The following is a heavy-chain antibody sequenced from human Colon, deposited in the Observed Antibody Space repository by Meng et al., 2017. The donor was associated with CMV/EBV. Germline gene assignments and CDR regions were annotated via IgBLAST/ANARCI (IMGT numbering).Heavy chain of an antibody. CDR1: GFTFSNYG. Sequence: GESLKISCAASGFTFSNYGMHWVRQAPGKGLEWVAFIRSDGGDKYYADSVKGRFTVSRDNSKNTLYLQMDSLRAKDTAVYFCARGFNWNKIIEFWGQGTLVTVSS. J-gene: IGHJ4*02. CDR3: ARGFNWNKIIEF. V-gene: IGHV3-30*02. D-gene: IGHD1-20*01. CDR2: IRSDGGDK.